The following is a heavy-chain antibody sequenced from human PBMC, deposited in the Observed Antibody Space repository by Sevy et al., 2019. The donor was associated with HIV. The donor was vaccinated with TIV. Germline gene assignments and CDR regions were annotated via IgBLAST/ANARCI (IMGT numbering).Heavy chain of an antibody. V-gene: IGHV3-15*01. CDR3: TTVAQFTAFDI. Sequence: GGSLRLSCAASGFTLNNYWMNWVRQAPGKGLEWVGRIKSKTDGGTTDYAAPVKGRFTISRDDSKNTLYLQMNSLKTEDTAVYYCTTVAQFTAFDIWGQGTMVTVSS. CDR2: IKSKTDGGTT. CDR1: GFTLNNYW. J-gene: IGHJ3*02.